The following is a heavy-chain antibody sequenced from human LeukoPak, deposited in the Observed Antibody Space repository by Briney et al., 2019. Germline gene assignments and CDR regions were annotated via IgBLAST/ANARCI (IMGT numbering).Heavy chain of an antibody. CDR3: AKGGISLVRGSFDY. CDR2: MRNDGSQI. Sequence: GGSLRLSCVASGFIFSDFDMHWVRQAPGKGLEWVASMRNDGSQIYYAESVKGRFTIPRDNSKNTLYVEMNSLRVEDTAMYYCAKGGISLVRGSFDYWGRGTLVTVSS. J-gene: IGHJ4*02. V-gene: IGHV3-30*02. CDR1: GFIFSDFD. D-gene: IGHD3-10*01.